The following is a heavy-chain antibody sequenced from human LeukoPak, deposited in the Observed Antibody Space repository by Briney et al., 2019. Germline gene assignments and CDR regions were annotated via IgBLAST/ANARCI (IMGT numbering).Heavy chain of an antibody. CDR3: ARDYSHYDFWSGYYPSYGMDV. J-gene: IGHJ6*02. D-gene: IGHD3-3*01. V-gene: IGHV4-4*02. Sequence: SETLSLTCAVSGGSISSSSWWSWVRQPPGKGLEWIGEIYHSGSTNYNPSLKSRVTISVDTSKNQFSLKLSSVTAADTAVYYCARDYSHYDFWSGYYPSYGMDVWGQGTTVTVSS. CDR2: IYHSGST. CDR1: GGSISSSSW.